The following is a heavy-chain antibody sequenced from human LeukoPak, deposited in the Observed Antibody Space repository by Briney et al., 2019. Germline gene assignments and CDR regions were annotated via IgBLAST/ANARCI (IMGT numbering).Heavy chain of an antibody. CDR3: AELGITMIGGV. D-gene: IGHD3-10*02. J-gene: IGHJ6*04. Sequence: SGGSRRLSCAASGFTFSSYGMHWVRQAPGKGLEWVAVISYDGSNKYYADSVKGRFTISRDNAKNSLYLQMNSLRAEDTAVYYCAELGITMIGGVWGKGTTVTISS. V-gene: IGHV3-30*18. CDR2: ISYDGSNK. CDR1: GFTFSSYG.